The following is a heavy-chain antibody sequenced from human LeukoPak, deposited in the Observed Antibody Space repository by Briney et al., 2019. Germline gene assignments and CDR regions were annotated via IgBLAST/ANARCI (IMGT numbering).Heavy chain of an antibody. CDR3: ARDLVSGAPDYFDS. CDR1: GFTFISYD. Sequence: RRSLRLSCAASGFTFISYDIHWVRQAPGKGLQWVAVMSSDGSIKIYTDSVKGRFTISRDSSKNTLYLEMNSLRVDDTAVYYCARDLVSGAPDYFDSWGQGTLVTVSS. J-gene: IGHJ4*02. V-gene: IGHV3-30-3*01. D-gene: IGHD1-26*01. CDR2: MSSDGSIK.